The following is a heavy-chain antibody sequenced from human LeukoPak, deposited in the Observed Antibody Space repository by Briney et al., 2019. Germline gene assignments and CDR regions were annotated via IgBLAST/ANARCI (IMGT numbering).Heavy chain of an antibody. Sequence: NPSETLSLTCAVYGGSFSGYYWSWIRQPPGKGLEWIGEINHSGSTNYNPSLKSRVTISVDTSKNQFSLKLSSVTAADTAVYYCARRGGITMVRGVITQWGQGTLVTVSS. CDR1: GGSFSGYY. CDR2: INHSGST. D-gene: IGHD3-10*01. CDR3: ARRGGITMVRGVITQ. J-gene: IGHJ4*02. V-gene: IGHV4-34*01.